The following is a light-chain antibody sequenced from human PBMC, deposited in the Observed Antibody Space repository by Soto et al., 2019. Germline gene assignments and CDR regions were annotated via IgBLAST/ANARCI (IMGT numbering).Light chain of an antibody. CDR1: QSVSSN. J-gene: IGKJ1*01. Sequence: ETVMTQSPATLSVSPGERATLSCRASQSVSSNLAWYQQKPGQAPRLLIYGASTRATGIPARFSGSGSGTEFTLTISSLQSEDFAVYYCQQYNNWPFPSWTFGQGTKVEIK. V-gene: IGKV3-15*01. CDR3: QQYNNWPFPSWT. CDR2: GAS.